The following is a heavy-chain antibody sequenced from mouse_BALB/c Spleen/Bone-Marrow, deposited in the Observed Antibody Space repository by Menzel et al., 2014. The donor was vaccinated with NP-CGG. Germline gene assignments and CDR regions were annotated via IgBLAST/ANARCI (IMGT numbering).Heavy chain of an antibody. J-gene: IGHJ1*01. CDR3: ARDGNPYWYFDV. Sequence: QLQESGPELVKPGASVKMSCKASGYTFTSYVMHWVKQKPGQGLEWIGYIHPYNDGTKYNEKFKGKATLTSDKSSSTAYMELSSLTSEDSAVYYCARDGNPYWYFDVWGAGTTVTVSS. V-gene: IGHV1-14*01. D-gene: IGHD2-1*01. CDR1: GYTFTSYV. CDR2: IHPYNDGT.